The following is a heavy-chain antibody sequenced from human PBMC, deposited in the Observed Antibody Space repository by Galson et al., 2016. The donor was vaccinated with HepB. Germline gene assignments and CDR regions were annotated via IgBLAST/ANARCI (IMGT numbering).Heavy chain of an antibody. CDR2: IYYSGST. D-gene: IGHD4-17*01. V-gene: IGHV4-59*08. CDR3: ARLQWDYNDFYFDY. Sequence: SETLSLTCTVSGGSISTYYWSWIRQPPGRGLEWIGSIYYSGSTKYNSSLKSRVTLSIDTSKNQFSLRLSSVTAADTSVYFCARLQWDYNDFYFDYWGQGTLVTVPS. J-gene: IGHJ4*02. CDR1: GGSISTYY.